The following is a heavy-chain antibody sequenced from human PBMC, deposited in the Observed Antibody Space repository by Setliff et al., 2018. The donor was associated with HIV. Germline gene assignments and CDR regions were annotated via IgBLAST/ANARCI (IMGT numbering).Heavy chain of an antibody. J-gene: IGHJ6*02. V-gene: IGHV1-18*01. Sequence: ASVKVSCKTSGYKFSINVINWVRQAPGQGLEWMGWVSGYDSHANYAQKLQGRVTMTSDRSTTTAYMELKHLTSDDTAVYYCARGPAGESYGMYVWGQGTTVTVS. CDR3: ARGPAGESYGMYV. CDR2: VSGYDSHA. CDR1: GYKFSINV. D-gene: IGHD3-10*01.